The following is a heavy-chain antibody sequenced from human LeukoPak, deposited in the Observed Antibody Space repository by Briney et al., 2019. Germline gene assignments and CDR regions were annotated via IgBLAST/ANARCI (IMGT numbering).Heavy chain of an antibody. J-gene: IGHJ4*02. D-gene: IGHD6-19*01. V-gene: IGHV4-59*11. CDR2: IYYSGST. CDR3: ARTEYSSGWYFDY. CDR1: GGSISGHY. Sequence: PSETLSLTCSVSGGSISGHYWSWIRQPPGKGLEWIGYIYYSGSTNYNSSLKSRVTISVDTSTNQFSLKLSSMTAADTAVYYCARTEYSSGWYFDYWGQGTLVTVSS.